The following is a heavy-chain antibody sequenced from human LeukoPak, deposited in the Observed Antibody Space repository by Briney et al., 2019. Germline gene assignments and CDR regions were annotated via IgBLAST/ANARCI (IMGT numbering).Heavy chain of an antibody. CDR2: ITYDGYYK. Sequence: GGSLRLSCAASGFTFTSYGMHWVRQAPGKGLEWVALITYDGYYKYYSDSVEGRFTISSDTSKNTLYLQMNSLRAEDTAVYYCARDLSPVVRASPMGYWGQGTLVTVSS. D-gene: IGHD3-10*01. V-gene: IGHV3-30*03. CDR3: ARDLSPVVRASPMGY. J-gene: IGHJ4*02. CDR1: GFTFTSYG.